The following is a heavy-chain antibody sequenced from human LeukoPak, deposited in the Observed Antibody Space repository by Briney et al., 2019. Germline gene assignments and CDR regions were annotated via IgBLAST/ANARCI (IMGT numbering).Heavy chain of an antibody. J-gene: IGHJ5*02. CDR3: ARVTLPNRVDIVANTAKTQELNWFDP. V-gene: IGHV1-69*01. Sequence: SVNVSCKASGGTFSSYAISWVRQAPGQALEWMGGIIPIFGTANYAQKFQGRVTITADESTSTAYMELSSLRSEDTAVYYCARVTLPNRVDIVANTAKTQELNWFDPWGQGTLVTVSS. CDR2: IIPIFGTA. CDR1: GGTFSSYA. D-gene: IGHD5-12*01.